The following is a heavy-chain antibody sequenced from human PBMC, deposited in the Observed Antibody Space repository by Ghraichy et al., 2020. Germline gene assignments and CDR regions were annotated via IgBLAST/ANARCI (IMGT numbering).Heavy chain of an antibody. CDR1: GFTFSSYW. CDR3: ARDRGYYDILTGYRPLLWYFDL. J-gene: IGHJ2*01. V-gene: IGHV3-74*01. D-gene: IGHD3-9*01. Sequence: GGSLRLSCAASGFTFSSYWMHWVRQAPGKGLVWVSRINSDGSSTSYADSVKGRFTISRDNAKNTLYLQMNSLRAEDTAVYYCARDRGYYDILTGYRPLLWYFDLWGRGTLVTVSS. CDR2: INSDGSST.